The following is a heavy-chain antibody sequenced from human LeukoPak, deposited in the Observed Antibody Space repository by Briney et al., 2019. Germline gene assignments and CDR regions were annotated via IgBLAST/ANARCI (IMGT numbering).Heavy chain of an antibody. CDR2: LSGGGINS. V-gene: IGHV3-23*01. D-gene: IGHD2-15*01. Sequence: PGGSLRLSCAASGFTFSNYGMSWVRQAAGKGLEWVSHLSGGGINSYYADSVKGRFTISRDNSKNTLYLQMNSLGAEDTAVYYCARDLYCSGDSCYSGLKYWGQGTLVTVSS. J-gene: IGHJ4*02. CDR1: GFTFSNYG. CDR3: ARDLYCSGDSCYSGLKY.